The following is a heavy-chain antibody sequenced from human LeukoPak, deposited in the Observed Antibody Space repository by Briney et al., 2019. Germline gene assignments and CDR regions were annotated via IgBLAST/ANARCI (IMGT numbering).Heavy chain of an antibody. Sequence: ASVKVSCKASGGTFSSYAISWVRQAPGQGLEWMGGIIPIFGTANYAQKFQGRVTITADESTSTAYMELSSLRSEDTAVYYCARDLKGGYFDWLPTLNAFDIWGQGTMVTVSS. J-gene: IGHJ3*02. CDR1: GGTFSSYA. V-gene: IGHV1-69*13. CDR2: IIPIFGTA. D-gene: IGHD3-9*01. CDR3: ARDLKGGYFDWLPTLNAFDI.